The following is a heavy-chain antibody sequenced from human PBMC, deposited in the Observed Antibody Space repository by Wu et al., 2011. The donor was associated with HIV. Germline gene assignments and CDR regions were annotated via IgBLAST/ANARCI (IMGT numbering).Heavy chain of an antibody. CDR3: ARGSGLGSYFDL. CDR1: GGSFSRYS. V-gene: IGHV1-69*14. CDR2: LIPLFGAT. D-gene: IGHD3-10*01. J-gene: IGHJ4*02. Sequence: QVQLVQSGAEVKKPGSSVKVSCKTSGGSFSRYSFSWVRQAPGQGLEWMGGLIPLFGATDYAQKFQGRITISADTSTTTVYMDLSSLRSEDTAVYFCARGSGLGSYFDLWAREPGPVSS.